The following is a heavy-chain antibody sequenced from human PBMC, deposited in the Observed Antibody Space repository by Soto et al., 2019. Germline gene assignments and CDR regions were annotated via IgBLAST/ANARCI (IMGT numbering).Heavy chain of an antibody. CDR2: ISSSAIRI. D-gene: IGHD2-15*01. CDR1: GFTFDSYS. V-gene: IGHV3-48*01. Sequence: GGSLRLSCAASGFTFDSYSMNWVRQAPGKGLEWLSYISSSAIRIDYADSVKGRFTISRDNANNLLYMQMTSLRAEDTAVYFCARGSGSGDWLIDYWGQGTLVTVSS. J-gene: IGHJ4*02. CDR3: ARGSGSGDWLIDY.